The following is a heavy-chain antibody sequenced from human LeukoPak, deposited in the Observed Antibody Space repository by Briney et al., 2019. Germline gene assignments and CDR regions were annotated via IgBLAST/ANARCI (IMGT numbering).Heavy chain of an antibody. CDR2: ISYDGSNK. CDR3: ASLYSSSSYYYYYYGMDV. Sequence: GGSLRLSCAASGFTFSSYAMHWVRQAPGKGLGWVAVISYDGSNKYYADSVKGRFTISRDNSKNTLYLQMNSLRAEDTAVYYCASLYSSSSYYYYYYGMDVWGQGTTVTVSS. D-gene: IGHD6-13*01. CDR1: GFTFSSYA. V-gene: IGHV3-30-3*01. J-gene: IGHJ6*02.